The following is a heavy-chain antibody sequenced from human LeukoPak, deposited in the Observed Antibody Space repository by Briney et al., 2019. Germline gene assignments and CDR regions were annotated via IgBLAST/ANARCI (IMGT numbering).Heavy chain of an antibody. V-gene: IGHV3-21*01. CDR1: GFTFSSYS. D-gene: IGHD3-3*01. Sequence: GGSLRLSCAASGFTFSSYSMNWVRQAPGKGLEWVSSISSSSSYIYYADSVKGRFTISRDNAKNSLYLQMNSLRAEDTAVCYCARGDITIFGVVIPHYFDYWGQGTLVTVSS. CDR3: ARGDITIFGVVIPHYFDY. CDR2: ISSSSSYI. J-gene: IGHJ4*02.